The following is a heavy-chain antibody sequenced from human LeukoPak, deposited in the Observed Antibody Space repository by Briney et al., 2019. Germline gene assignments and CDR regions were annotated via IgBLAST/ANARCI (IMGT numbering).Heavy chain of an antibody. Sequence: PSETLSLTCTVSGGSVSSSSYYWGWIRQPPGRGLEWIGSIYYNGSTYYNPSLKSRVTISVDTSKNQFSLKLSSVTAADTAVYYCARRYCSGGSCYYFDYWGQGTLVTVSS. CDR1: GGSVSSSSYY. D-gene: IGHD2-15*01. V-gene: IGHV4-39*01. CDR2: IYYNGST. J-gene: IGHJ4*02. CDR3: ARRYCSGGSCYYFDY.